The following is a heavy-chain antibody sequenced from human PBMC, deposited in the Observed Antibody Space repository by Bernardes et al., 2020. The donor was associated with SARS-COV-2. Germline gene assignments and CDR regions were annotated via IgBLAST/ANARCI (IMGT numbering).Heavy chain of an antibody. Sequence: SETLSLTCTVSGGSIGSYYWSWIRQSPGKGLEWIGYSHYSGSTNHNPSLKSRVTISVDTSKNQFSLKLTSVSAADTAVYYCARGGIPAIESYYYYGMDVWGQGTTVTVSS. V-gene: IGHV4-59*01. D-gene: IGHD6-13*01. CDR2: SHYSGST. CDR3: ARGGIPAIESYYYYGMDV. CDR1: GGSIGSYY. J-gene: IGHJ6*02.